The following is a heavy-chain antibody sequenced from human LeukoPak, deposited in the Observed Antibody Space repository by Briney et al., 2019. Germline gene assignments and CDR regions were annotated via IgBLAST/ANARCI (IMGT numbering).Heavy chain of an antibody. J-gene: IGHJ4*02. D-gene: IGHD1-26*01. CDR1: GFTFSTHS. V-gene: IGHV3-33*08. CDR2: IWYDGSNK. Sequence: GGSLRLSCAASGFTFSTHSMYWVRQAPGKGLEWVAVIWYDGSNKYYADSVKGRFTISRDNSKNTLYLQMNSLRAEDTAVYYCAREYRYSGSYFDYWGQGTLVTVSS. CDR3: AREYRYSGSYFDY.